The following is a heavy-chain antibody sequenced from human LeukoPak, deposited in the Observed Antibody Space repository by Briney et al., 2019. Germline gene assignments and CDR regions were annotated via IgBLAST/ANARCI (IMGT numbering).Heavy chain of an antibody. V-gene: IGHV3-73*01. CDR3: AKEARVRGVPPRAFDY. Sequence: GGSLRLSCAASGFTFSGSSIHWVRQASGKGLEWVGLIRTKANTYATAYAASVTGRFTISRDNAKNTLYLQMNSLRAEDTAVYYCAKEARVRGVPPRAFDYWGQGTLVTVSS. D-gene: IGHD3-10*01. CDR2: IRTKANTYAT. J-gene: IGHJ4*02. CDR1: GFTFSGSS.